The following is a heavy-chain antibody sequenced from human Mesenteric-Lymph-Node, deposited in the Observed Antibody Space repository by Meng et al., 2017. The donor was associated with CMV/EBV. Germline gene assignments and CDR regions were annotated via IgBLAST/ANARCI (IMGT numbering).Heavy chain of an antibody. CDR3: ARVGYQHNWFDP. D-gene: IGHD2-2*01. CDR1: GGSISSSSSY. CDR2: IYYSGST. J-gene: IGHJ5*02. Sequence: TVSGGSISSSSSYWGWIRQPPGKGLEWIGSIYYSGSTYYNPSLKSRVTISVDTSKNQFSLKLSSVTAADTAVYYCARVGYQHNWFDPWGQGTLVTVSS. V-gene: IGHV4-39*07.